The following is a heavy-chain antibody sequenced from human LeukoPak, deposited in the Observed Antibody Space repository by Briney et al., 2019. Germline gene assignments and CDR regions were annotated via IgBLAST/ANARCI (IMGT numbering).Heavy chain of an antibody. CDR2: ISYSGGST. V-gene: IGHV3-23*01. J-gene: IGHJ4*02. D-gene: IGHD1-20*01. CDR1: GFTFSGYW. Sequence: GGSLRLSCAASGFTFSGYWMTWVRQAPGKGLEWVSAISYSGGSTYYADSVKGRFTISRDNSKNTLYLQMNSLRAEDTAVYYCAKKPLTGTSTPFDYWGQGTLVTVSS. CDR3: AKKPLTGTSTPFDY.